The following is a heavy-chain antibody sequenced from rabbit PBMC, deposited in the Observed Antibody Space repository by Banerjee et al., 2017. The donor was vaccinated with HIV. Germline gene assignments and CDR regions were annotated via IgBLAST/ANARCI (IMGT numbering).Heavy chain of an antibody. CDR1: GIDFNNNYW. V-gene: IGHV1S40*01. Sequence: QSLEESGGDLVKPGASLTLTCTASGIDFNNNYWICWVRQAPGKGLELIACIYTGDGRTDYATWATGRFTISKTSSTTVTLQMTSLTAADTATYFCARDLAGVTGWNFNLWGQGTLVTVS. J-gene: IGHJ4*01. CDR2: IYTGDGRT. D-gene: IGHD4-1*01. CDR3: ARDLAGVTGWNFNL.